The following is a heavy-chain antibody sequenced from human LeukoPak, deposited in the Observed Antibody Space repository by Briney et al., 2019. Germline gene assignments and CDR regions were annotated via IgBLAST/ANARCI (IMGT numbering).Heavy chain of an antibody. Sequence: GGSLRLSCAASGFTFSSYAMHWVRQAPGKGLEWVAVISYDGSNKYYADSVKGRFTISRDNSKNTLYLQMNSLRAEDTAVYYCARDTDYDFWSGYYSAPGYWGQGTLVTVSS. J-gene: IGHJ4*02. CDR1: GFTFSSYA. D-gene: IGHD3-3*01. CDR2: ISYDGSNK. CDR3: ARDTDYDFWSGYYSAPGY. V-gene: IGHV3-30-3*01.